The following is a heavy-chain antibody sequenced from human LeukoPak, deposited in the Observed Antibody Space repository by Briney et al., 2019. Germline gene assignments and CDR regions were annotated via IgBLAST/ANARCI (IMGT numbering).Heavy chain of an antibody. Sequence: GRSLRLSCAASGFTFSSYGMHWVRQAPGKGMEWVAVISYDGSNKYYADSVKGRFTISRDNSKNTLYLQMNSLRAEDAAVYYCGREWRVVAATSAAFDIWGQGTMVTVSS. D-gene: IGHD2-15*01. CDR1: GFTFSSYG. CDR2: ISYDGSNK. CDR3: GREWRVVAATSAAFDI. V-gene: IGHV3-30*03. J-gene: IGHJ3*02.